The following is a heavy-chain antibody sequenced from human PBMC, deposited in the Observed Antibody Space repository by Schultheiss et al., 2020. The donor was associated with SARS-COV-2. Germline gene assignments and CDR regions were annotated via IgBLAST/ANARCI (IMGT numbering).Heavy chain of an antibody. CDR1: GFTVSSNY. Sequence: GGSLRLSCAASGFTVSSNYMSWVRQAPGKGLEWVSVIYSGGSTYYADSVKGRFTISRDNAKNSLYLQMNSLRAEDTAVYYCAREPYSTGWYFDLWGRGTLVTVSS. D-gene: IGHD2-21*01. CDR3: AREPYSTGWYFDL. J-gene: IGHJ2*01. CDR2: IYSGGST. V-gene: IGHV3-66*01.